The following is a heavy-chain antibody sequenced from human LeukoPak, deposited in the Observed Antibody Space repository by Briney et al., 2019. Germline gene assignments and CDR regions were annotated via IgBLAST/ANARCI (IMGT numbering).Heavy chain of an antibody. J-gene: IGHJ4*02. CDR1: GGSISSYY. CDR3: ARERGGILAAPTYYFDY. D-gene: IGHD2-15*01. V-gene: IGHV4-4*07. CDR2: IYTSGST. Sequence: PSETLSLTCTVSGGSISSYYWSWIRQPAGKGLEWIGRIYTSGSTNYNPSLKSRVTMSVDTSKNQFSLKLSSVTAADTAVYYCARERGGILAAPTYYFDYWGQGTLVTVSS.